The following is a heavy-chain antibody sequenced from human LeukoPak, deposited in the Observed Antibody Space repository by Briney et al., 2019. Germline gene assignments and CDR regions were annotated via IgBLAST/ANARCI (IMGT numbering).Heavy chain of an antibody. Sequence: GGSLRLSCAASGFTFSSYGMHWVRQAPGKGLEWVAFIRYDGSNKYYAHSVKGRFTISRDNSKNTLYLQMNSLRAEDTAVYYCAKDRAGWPYDAFDIWGQGTMVTVSS. V-gene: IGHV3-30*02. J-gene: IGHJ3*02. CDR2: IRYDGSNK. CDR3: AKDRAGWPYDAFDI. D-gene: IGHD6-19*01. CDR1: GFTFSSYG.